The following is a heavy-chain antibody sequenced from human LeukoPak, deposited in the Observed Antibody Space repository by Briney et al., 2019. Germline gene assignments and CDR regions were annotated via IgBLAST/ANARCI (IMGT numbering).Heavy chain of an antibody. J-gene: IGHJ4*02. V-gene: IGHV4-59*01. CDR1: GGSISSYY. Sequence: SETLSLTCTVSGGSISSYYWSWLRQPPGKGLEWIGNINYSGSTNYNPSLKRRVTITVDTSKTQFSLKLSSVPAADTAVCYCARAGVTLDYWGQGTRVTVSS. D-gene: IGHD2-8*01. CDR2: INYSGST. CDR3: ARAGVTLDY.